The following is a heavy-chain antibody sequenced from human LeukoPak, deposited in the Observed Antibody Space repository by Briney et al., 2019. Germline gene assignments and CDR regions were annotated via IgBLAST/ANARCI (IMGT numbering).Heavy chain of an antibody. D-gene: IGHD6-19*01. V-gene: IGHV3-7*05. J-gene: IGHJ4*02. CDR3: ARPYSSGWYGGFNF. CDR2: MKQDGNEE. Sequence: PGGSPRLSCAVSGVTFSTYWMSWVRQAPGKGLEWVANMKQDGNEEYYVESVKGRFTISRDNAKNSLYLQMNSLRAEDTAVHYCARPYSSGWYGGFNFWGQGTLVTVSS. CDR1: GVTFSTYW.